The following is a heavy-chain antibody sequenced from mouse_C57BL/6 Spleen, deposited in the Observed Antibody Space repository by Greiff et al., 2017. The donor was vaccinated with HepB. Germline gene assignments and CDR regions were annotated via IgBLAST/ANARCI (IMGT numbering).Heavy chain of an antibody. V-gene: IGHV1-7*01. CDR3: AVLRGDWYFDV. CDR1: GYTFTSYW. Sequence: QVQLQQSGAELAKPGASVKLSCKASGYTFTSYWMHWVKQRPGQGLEWIGYINPSSGYTKYNQKFKDKATLTADKSSSTAYMQMSSLTYEDSAVYSCAVLRGDWYFDVWGTGTTVTVSS. J-gene: IGHJ1*03. D-gene: IGHD1-1*01. CDR2: INPSSGYT.